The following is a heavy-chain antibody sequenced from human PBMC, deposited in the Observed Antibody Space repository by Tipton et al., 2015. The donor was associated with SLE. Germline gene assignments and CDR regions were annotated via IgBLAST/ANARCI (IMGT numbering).Heavy chain of an antibody. Sequence: TLSLTCTVSGGSMSSSGYYLGRIRLPPRVGMGWIGTIYYRGSTHYNPSLKSRVTISVDTSKNQFSLKLTSVTAADTAVYYCARHGSRYTSSYYADYWGQGTLVTVSS. V-gene: IGHV4-39*01. CDR3: ARHGSRYTSSYYADY. J-gene: IGHJ4*02. D-gene: IGHD6-13*01. CDR1: GGSMSSSGYY. CDR2: IYYRGST.